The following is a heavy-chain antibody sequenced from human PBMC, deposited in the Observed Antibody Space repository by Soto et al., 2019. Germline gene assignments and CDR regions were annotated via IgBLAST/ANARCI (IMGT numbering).Heavy chain of an antibody. J-gene: IGHJ2*01. D-gene: IGHD6-19*01. V-gene: IGHV1-3*01. CDR1: GYTFTNYG. CDR3: ARSGYSSGWYHWYFDL. Sequence: ASVKVSCNASGYTFTNYGIHWVRQAPGQKLEWMGWINAGNGNTKYSQNFQGRVTITRDTSATTAYMELSSLRSEDTAVFYCARSGYSSGWYHWYFDLWGRGTLVTVSS. CDR2: INAGNGNT.